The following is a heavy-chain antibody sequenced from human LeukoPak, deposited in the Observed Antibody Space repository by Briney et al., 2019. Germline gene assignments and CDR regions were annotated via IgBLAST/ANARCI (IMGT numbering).Heavy chain of an antibody. D-gene: IGHD6-13*01. V-gene: IGHV1-69*04. CDR3: ARDVGLAAAGTSDFQH. CDR2: IIPILGIA. J-gene: IGHJ1*01. Sequence: ASVKVSCKASGYTFTSYDISWVRQAPGQGLEWMGRIIPILGIANYAQKFQGRVTITADKSTSTAYMELSSLRSEDTAVYYCARDVGLAAAGTSDFQHWGQGTLVTVSS. CDR1: GYTFTSYD.